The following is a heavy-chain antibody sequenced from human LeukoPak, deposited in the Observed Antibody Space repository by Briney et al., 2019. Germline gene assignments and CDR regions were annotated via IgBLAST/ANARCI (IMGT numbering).Heavy chain of an antibody. V-gene: IGHV3-43D*03. CDR1: GFTFDDYA. Sequence: PGGSLRLSCAASGFTFDDYAMHWVRQAPGKGLEWVSLISWDGGSTYYADSVKGRFTISRDNSKNSLYLQMNSLRAEDTALYYCEKGLYGSGSYPDYWGQGTLVTVSS. CDR3: EKGLYGSGSYPDY. CDR2: ISWDGGST. D-gene: IGHD3-10*01. J-gene: IGHJ4*02.